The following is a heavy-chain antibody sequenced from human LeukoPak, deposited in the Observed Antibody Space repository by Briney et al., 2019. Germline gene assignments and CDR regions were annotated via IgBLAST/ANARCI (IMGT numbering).Heavy chain of an antibody. Sequence: GGFLRLSCAASGFTFSDYYMSWIRQAPGKGLEWVSYISSSGSTIYYADSVKGRFTISRDNAKNSLYLQMNSLRAEGTAVYYCATYYDILTGGGRAFDYWGQGTLVTVSS. V-gene: IGHV3-11*01. J-gene: IGHJ4*02. CDR3: ATYYDILTGGGRAFDY. D-gene: IGHD3-9*01. CDR2: ISSSGSTI. CDR1: GFTFSDYY.